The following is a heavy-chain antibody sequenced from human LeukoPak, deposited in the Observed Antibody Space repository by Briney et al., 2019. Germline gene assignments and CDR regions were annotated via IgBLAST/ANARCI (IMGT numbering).Heavy chain of an antibody. CDR3: AREPGGTMIVGAFDI. V-gene: IGHV4-59*12. J-gene: IGHJ3*02. CDR1: GGSISSYY. Sequence: SETLSLTCTVSGGSISSYYWSWIRQPPGKGLEWIGYIYYSGSTNYNPSLKSRVTMSVDTSKNQFSLKLSSVTAADTAVYYCAREPGGTMIVGAFDIWGQGTMVTVSS. CDR2: IYYSGST. D-gene: IGHD3-22*01.